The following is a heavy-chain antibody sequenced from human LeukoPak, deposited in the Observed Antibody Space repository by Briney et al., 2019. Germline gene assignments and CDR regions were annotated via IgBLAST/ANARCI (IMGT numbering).Heavy chain of an antibody. CDR2: ISAHNGNT. V-gene: IGHV1-18*01. J-gene: IGHJ5*02. Sequence: GASVKVSCTASGYTFTSYGISWVRQAPGQGREWIGWISAHNGNTNYAQKLQGRVTMTRDTSTSTAYMELRSLRSDDTAVYYCTRDFYQDSSNWYDCFDPWGQGTLVTVSS. CDR3: TRDFYQDSSNWYDCFDP. D-gene: IGHD6-13*01. CDR1: GYTFTSYG.